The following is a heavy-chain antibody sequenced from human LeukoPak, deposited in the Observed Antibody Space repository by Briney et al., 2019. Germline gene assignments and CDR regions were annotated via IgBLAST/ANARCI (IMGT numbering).Heavy chain of an antibody. V-gene: IGHV4-34*01. CDR3: ARRGTYYDFWMSNYFDY. CDR2: INHSGST. J-gene: IGHJ4*02. Sequence: PSETLSLTCAVYGGSFSGYYWSWIRQPPGRGLEWIGEINHSGSTNYNPSLKSRVTISVDTSKNQFSLKLSSVTAADTAAYYCARRGTYYDFWMSNYFDYWGQGTLVTVSS. D-gene: IGHD3-3*01. CDR1: GGSFSGYY.